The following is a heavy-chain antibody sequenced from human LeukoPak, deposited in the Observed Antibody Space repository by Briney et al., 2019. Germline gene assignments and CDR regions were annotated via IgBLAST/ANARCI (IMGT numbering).Heavy chain of an antibody. CDR1: GFTFSSYS. CDR3: ARDCAKVIATLME. CDR2: VSSSSSYI. Sequence: KTGGSLRLSCAASGFTFSSYSMNWVRQAPGKGLEWVSSVSSSSSYIYYADSVKGRFTISRDNAKNSLYLQMNSLRAGDTAVYYCARDCAKVIATLMEWGQGTLVTVSS. D-gene: IGHD2-21*01. V-gene: IGHV3-21*01. J-gene: IGHJ4*02.